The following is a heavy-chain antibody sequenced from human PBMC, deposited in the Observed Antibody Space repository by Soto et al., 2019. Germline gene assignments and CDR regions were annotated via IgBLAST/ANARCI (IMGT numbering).Heavy chain of an antibody. D-gene: IGHD2-15*01. Sequence: SGPTLVKPTQTLTLTCTFSGFSLSTSGVGVGWIRQPPGKALEWLALIYWDDDKRHSPYLKSRLTITKDTSKNQVVLTLTNMDPVDTATYYCAHRLPVLQYCSGGSCYSTAFDIWGQGTMVTVSS. CDR3: AHRLPVLQYCSGGSCYSTAFDI. V-gene: IGHV2-5*02. CDR2: IYWDDDK. J-gene: IGHJ3*02. CDR1: GFSLSTSGVG.